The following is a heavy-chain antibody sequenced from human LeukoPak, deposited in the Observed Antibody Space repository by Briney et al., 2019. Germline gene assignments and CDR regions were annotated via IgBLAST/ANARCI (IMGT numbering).Heavy chain of an antibody. J-gene: IGHJ4*02. CDR2: IYYSGST. CDR1: GGSISRYY. V-gene: IGHV4-59*06. D-gene: IGHD3-16*01. Sequence: RTSETLSPTCTVSGGSISRYYWSWIRRPPGKGLEWIGYIYYSGSTYYNPSLKSRVTISVDTSKNQFSLKLSSVTAADTAVYYCASLNAGWFDYWGQGTLVTVSS. CDR3: ASLNAGWFDY.